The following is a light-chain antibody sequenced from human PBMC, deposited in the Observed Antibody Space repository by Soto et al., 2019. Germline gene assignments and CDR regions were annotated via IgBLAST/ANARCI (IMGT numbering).Light chain of an antibody. CDR1: RSDIGAYNF. Sequence: QSALTQPASVSGSPGQSITISCTGTRSDIGAYNFVSWYQQHPGEVPKLILSDVNVRPSGVSNRFSGSKSGNTASLTISGLQAEDEADYYCTSWTTSTTMIFGGGTKVTVL. J-gene: IGLJ2*01. V-gene: IGLV2-14*03. CDR3: TSWTTSTTMI. CDR2: DVN.